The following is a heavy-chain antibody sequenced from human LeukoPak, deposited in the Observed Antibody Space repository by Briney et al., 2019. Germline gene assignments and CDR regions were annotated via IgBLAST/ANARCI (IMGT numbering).Heavy chain of an antibody. Sequence: GESLKISCKGSGYSFTSYWIGWVRQMPGQGLEWMGIIYPGDSDTRYSPSFQGQVTISADKSISTAYLQWSSLKASDTAMYYCARYAPHSGYDDGLDYWGQGTLVTASS. CDR3: ARYAPHSGYDDGLDY. J-gene: IGHJ4*02. V-gene: IGHV5-51*01. D-gene: IGHD5-12*01. CDR1: GYSFTSYW. CDR2: IYPGDSDT.